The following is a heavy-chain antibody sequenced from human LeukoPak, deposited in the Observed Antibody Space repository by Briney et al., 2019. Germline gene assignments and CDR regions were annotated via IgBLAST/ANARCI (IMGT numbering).Heavy chain of an antibody. CDR1: GFTFSSYW. J-gene: IGHJ4*02. CDR2: INSDGSST. Sequence: PGGSLRLSCAASGFTFSSYWMHWVRQAPGKGLVWVSRINSDGSSTSYADSVKGRFTISRDNAKNTLYLQMNSLRAEDTAVYYCAREVSVGATIDYWGQGTLVTVSS. V-gene: IGHV3-74*01. D-gene: IGHD1-26*01. CDR3: AREVSVGATIDY.